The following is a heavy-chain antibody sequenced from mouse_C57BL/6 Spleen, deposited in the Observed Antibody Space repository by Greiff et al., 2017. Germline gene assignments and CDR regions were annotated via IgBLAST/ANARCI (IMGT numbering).Heavy chain of an antibody. D-gene: IGHD1-1*01. V-gene: IGHV1-69*01. Sequence: QVQLQQPGAELVMPGASVKLSCKASGYTFTSYWLHWWKQRPRQGLEWIGELDPSDSYTNYNQQFKGKSTLTVDKSSSTAYMQLSSLTSEDSAVYYCARRDGSRGFDYWGQGTTLTVSS. CDR2: LDPSDSYT. CDR3: ARRDGSRGFDY. CDR1: GYTFTSYW. J-gene: IGHJ2*01.